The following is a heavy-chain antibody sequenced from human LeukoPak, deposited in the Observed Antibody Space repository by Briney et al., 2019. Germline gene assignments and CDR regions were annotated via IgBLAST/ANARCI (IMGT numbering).Heavy chain of an antibody. CDR3: ARDWGYDSGSYCVY. Sequence: GGSLRLSCAASAFSFSSYGMHWARQAPGKGLEWVAVISYDGKKRFYADSVKGRFTISRDNSKNTVDLQMNSLRPEDTAVYYCARDWGYDSGSYCVYWGQATLVTVSP. CDR2: ISYDGKKR. J-gene: IGHJ4*02. D-gene: IGHD3-10*01. V-gene: IGHV3-30*19. CDR1: AFSFSSYG.